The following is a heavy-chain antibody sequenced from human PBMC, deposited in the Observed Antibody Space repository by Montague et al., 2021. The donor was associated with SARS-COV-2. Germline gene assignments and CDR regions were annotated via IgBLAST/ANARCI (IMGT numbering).Heavy chain of an antibody. Sequence: SLRLSCAASGFTFSNYCMHWVRQAPGKGLVWVSRINSDGSTTSYADSVKGRFTISRDNAKNTLYLQMNSLRAEDTAVYYCGGSGWYWARYYFDYWGQGTLVTVSS. V-gene: IGHV3-74*01. CDR1: GFTFSNYC. CDR3: GGSGWYWARYYFDY. J-gene: IGHJ4*02. CDR2: INSDGSTT. D-gene: IGHD6-19*01.